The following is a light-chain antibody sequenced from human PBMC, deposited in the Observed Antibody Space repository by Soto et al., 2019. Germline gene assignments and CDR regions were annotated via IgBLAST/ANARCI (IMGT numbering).Light chain of an antibody. CDR1: QSISNN. CDR2: DAS. Sequence: IVMTQSPATLSLSPGEKATLSCLASQSISNNFAWFQQKPGQAPRLLIYDASHRATGIPARFSGSGSGTDFTLTSSSLEPEDFAVYYCQQRSNWPKTFGQGTKVDIK. V-gene: IGKV3-11*01. J-gene: IGKJ1*01. CDR3: QQRSNWPKT.